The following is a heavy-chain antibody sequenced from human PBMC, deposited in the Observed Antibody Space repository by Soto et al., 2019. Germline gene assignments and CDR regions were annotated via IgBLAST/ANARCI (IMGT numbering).Heavy chain of an antibody. CDR1: GGTFSSYA. J-gene: IGHJ4*02. Sequence: QVQLVQSGAEVKKSGSSVKVSCTASGGTFSSYAISWVRQAPGQGLEWMGGIIPIFGTANYAQKFQGRVTITADKSTSTAYMELSSLRSEDTAVYYCARRKETTVTTGYLGVWGQGTLVTVSS. CDR2: IIPIFGTA. D-gene: IGHD4-17*01. CDR3: ARRKETTVTTGYLGV. V-gene: IGHV1-69*06.